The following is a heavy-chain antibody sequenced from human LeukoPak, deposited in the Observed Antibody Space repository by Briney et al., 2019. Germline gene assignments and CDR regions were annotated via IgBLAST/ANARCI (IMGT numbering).Heavy chain of an antibody. D-gene: IGHD4-17*01. J-gene: IGHJ4*02. CDR2: INRSGST. Sequence: PSETLSLTCAVYGGSFSGYFWSWFRQPPGKGLEWIGEINRSGSTNYNSSLSLKSRVSISVDTSKNQFSLKLSSVTAADTAVYYCARQGPRHDYGDYAEDFDYWGQGTLVTVSS. V-gene: IGHV4-34*01. CDR3: ARQGPRHDYGDYAEDFDY. CDR1: GGSFSGYF.